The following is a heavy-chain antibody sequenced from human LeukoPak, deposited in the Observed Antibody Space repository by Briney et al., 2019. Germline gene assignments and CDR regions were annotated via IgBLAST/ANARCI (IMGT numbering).Heavy chain of an antibody. V-gene: IGHV1-46*01. J-gene: IGHJ5*02. D-gene: IGHD4-23*01. CDR3: ARAAVVTPGGRYWFDP. CDR2: VNPSGGST. CDR1: GYTFTSYY. Sequence: ASVKVSCKASGYTFTSYYMHWVRQAPGQGLEWMGIVNPSGGSTSYAQKFQGRVTITRNTSISTAYMELSSLRSEDTAVYYCARAAVVTPGGRYWFDPWGQGTLVTVSS.